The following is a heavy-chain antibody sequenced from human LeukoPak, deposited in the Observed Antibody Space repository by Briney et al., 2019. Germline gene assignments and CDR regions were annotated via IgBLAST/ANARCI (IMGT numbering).Heavy chain of an antibody. CDR1: GGSFSGYY. J-gene: IGHJ6*02. CDR3: ARGGTYYDFWSGYYSGYYYYGMDV. D-gene: IGHD3-3*01. CDR2: INHSGST. Sequence: RSETLSPTCAVYGGSFSGYYWSWIRQPPGKGLEWIGEINHSGSTNYNPSLKSRVTISVDTSKNQFSLKLSSVTAADTAVYYCARGGTYYDFWSGYYSGYYYYGMDVWRQGTTVTVSS. V-gene: IGHV4-34*01.